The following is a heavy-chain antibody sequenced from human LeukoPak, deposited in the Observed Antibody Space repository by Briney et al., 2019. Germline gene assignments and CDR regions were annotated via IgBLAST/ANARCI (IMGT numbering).Heavy chain of an antibody. CDR2: IYYSGST. CDR3: ARRMYGSSFDY. V-gene: IGHV4-59*08. CDR1: GGSISSYY. D-gene: IGHD6-6*01. J-gene: IGHJ4*02. Sequence: PSETLSLTCTVSGGSISSYYWSWIRQPPGKGLEWIGYIYYSGSTNYNPSLKSRVTISVDTSKNQFSLKLSSVTAADTAVYYCARRMYGSSFDYWGQGTLVTVSS.